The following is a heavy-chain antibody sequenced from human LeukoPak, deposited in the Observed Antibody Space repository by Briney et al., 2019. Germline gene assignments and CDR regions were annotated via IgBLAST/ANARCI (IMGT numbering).Heavy chain of an antibody. CDR2: ISYDGSNK. V-gene: IGHV3-30*01. D-gene: IGHD1-7*01. CDR1: GFTFSSYA. CDR3: ARAGEVELGYFDY. J-gene: IGHJ4*02. Sequence: PGGSLRLSCAASGFTFSSYAMHWVRQAPGKGLEWVAVISYDGSNKYYADSVKGRFTISRDNSKNTLYLQMNSLRAEDTAVYCCARAGEVELGYFDYWGQGTLVTVSS.